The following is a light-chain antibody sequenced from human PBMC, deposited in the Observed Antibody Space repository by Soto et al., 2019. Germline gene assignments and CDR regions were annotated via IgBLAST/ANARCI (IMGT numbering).Light chain of an antibody. Sequence: AVLTQSPSVSAAPGQKVTISCSGSSSNIGNNYVSWYQQLPGTAPKLLIYDNNKRPSGIPVRFSGSKSGTSGTLDITGLQTGDEADYYCATWDGSLPGEVFGGGTKLTVL. CDR1: SSNIGNNY. CDR2: DNN. CDR3: ATWDGSLPGEV. V-gene: IGLV1-51*01. J-gene: IGLJ2*01.